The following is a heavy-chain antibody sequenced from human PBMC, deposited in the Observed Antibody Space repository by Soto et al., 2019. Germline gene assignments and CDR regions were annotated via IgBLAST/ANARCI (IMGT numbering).Heavy chain of an antibody. CDR3: ARQPYDSTGYYYGA. CDR1: GGSFSSSTYY. D-gene: IGHD3-22*01. J-gene: IGHJ5*02. V-gene: IGHV4-39*01. CDR2: MYSGGNT. Sequence: QLQLQESGPGLVKPSETLSLTCTVSGGSFSSSTYYWGWIRQPPGKGLEWIGSMYSGGNTYYNPSLKSRVTVSVDTYRNHFSLKLTSVTAADTAMYYCARQPYDSTGYYYGAWGQGTLVPVSS.